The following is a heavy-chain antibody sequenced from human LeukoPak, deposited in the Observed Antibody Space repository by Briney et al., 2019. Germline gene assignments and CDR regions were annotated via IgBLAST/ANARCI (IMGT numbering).Heavy chain of an antibody. Sequence: GGSLRLSCAASGFTFSSHAMHWVRQAPGKGLEYVSAIGSNGGSTYYANSVKGRFTIFRDNSKNTLYLQMGSLRAEDMAVYYCARDDSSAFDYWGQGTLVTVSS. J-gene: IGHJ4*02. V-gene: IGHV3-64*01. D-gene: IGHD3-22*01. CDR2: IGSNGGST. CDR1: GFTFSSHA. CDR3: ARDDSSAFDY.